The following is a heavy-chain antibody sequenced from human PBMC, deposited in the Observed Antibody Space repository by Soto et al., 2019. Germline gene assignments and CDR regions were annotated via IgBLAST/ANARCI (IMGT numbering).Heavy chain of an antibody. CDR2: VYHVGNT. CDR1: GASITSSY. V-gene: IGHV4-59*01. CDR3: AREEKTAAHCTFGTNTLYV. D-gene: IGHD2-8*01. Sequence: NPSETLSLTCTLSGASITSSYWTWIRQPPGMGLEWIGSVYHVGNTNSNPSLRSRLTMSVDTSKNQLSLRLTSVTTADTAVYYCAREEKTAAHCTFGTNTLYVWGQGTAVTVS. J-gene: IGHJ6*02.